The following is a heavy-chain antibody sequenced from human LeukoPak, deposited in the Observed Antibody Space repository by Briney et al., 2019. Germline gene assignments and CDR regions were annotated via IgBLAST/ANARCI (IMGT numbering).Heavy chain of an antibody. CDR1: GGTFSSYA. CDR2: IIPIFGTA. V-gene: IGHV1-69*13. J-gene: IGHJ6*02. Sequence: ASVKVSCKASGGTFSSYAISWVRQAPGQGLEWMGGIIPIFGTANYAQKFQGRVTITADESTSTAYVELSSLRSEDTAVYYCARILTTVTWADYYYYGMDVWGQGTTVTVSS. D-gene: IGHD4-11*01. CDR3: ARILTTVTWADYYYYGMDV.